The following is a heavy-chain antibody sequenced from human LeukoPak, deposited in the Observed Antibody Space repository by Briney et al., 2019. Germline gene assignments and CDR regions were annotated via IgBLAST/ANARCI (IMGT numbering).Heavy chain of an antibody. Sequence: PSETLSLTCAVSGYSISSGYYWGWIRQPPGKGLEWIGSIYHSGSTYYNPSLKSRVTISVDTSKNQFSLKLSSVTAADTAVYYCARDLRGEGDTYFQHWGQGTLVTVSS. D-gene: IGHD1-26*01. J-gene: IGHJ1*01. CDR1: GYSISSGYY. CDR2: IYHSGST. CDR3: ARDLRGEGDTYFQH. V-gene: IGHV4-38-2*02.